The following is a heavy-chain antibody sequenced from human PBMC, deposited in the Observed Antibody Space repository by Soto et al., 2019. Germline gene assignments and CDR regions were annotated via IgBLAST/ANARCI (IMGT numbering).Heavy chain of an antibody. CDR2: ISGSGGST. CDR1: GFTFSSYA. V-gene: IGHV3-23*01. J-gene: IGHJ4*02. Sequence: LRLSCAASGFTFSSYAMSWVRQAPGKGLEWVSAISGSGGSTYYADSVKGRFTISRDNSKNTLYLQMNSLRAEDTAVYYCAKANYYDSSGYPDYWGQGTLVTVSS. CDR3: AKANYYDSSGYPDY. D-gene: IGHD3-22*01.